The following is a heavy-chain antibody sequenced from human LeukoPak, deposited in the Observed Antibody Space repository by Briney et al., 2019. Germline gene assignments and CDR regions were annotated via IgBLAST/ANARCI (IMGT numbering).Heavy chain of an antibody. Sequence: ASVKVSCKASGDTFTSYDINWVRQATGQGLEWMGWMNPNSGNTGYAQKFQGRVTMTRNTSISTAYMELSSLRSEDTAVYYCARGGGTYYDFWSGSPKSYYFDYWGQGTLVTVSS. J-gene: IGHJ4*02. CDR1: GDTFTSYD. D-gene: IGHD3-3*01. V-gene: IGHV1-8*01. CDR3: ARGGGTYYDFWSGSPKSYYFDY. CDR2: MNPNSGNT.